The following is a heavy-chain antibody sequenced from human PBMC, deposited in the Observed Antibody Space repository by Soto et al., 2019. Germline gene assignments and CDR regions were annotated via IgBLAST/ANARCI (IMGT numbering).Heavy chain of an antibody. CDR1: GYTFTSYD. Sequence: QVQLVQSGAEVKKPGASVKVSCKASGYTFTSYDINWVRQATGQGLEWMGWMNPNGGNTGYAQKFQGRVTMTRNTSISTAYMELSSLRSEDTAVYYCASLPWANYYYYGMDVWGQGTTVTVSS. CDR3: ASLPWANYYYYGMDV. CDR2: MNPNGGNT. D-gene: IGHD7-27*01. V-gene: IGHV1-8*01. J-gene: IGHJ6*02.